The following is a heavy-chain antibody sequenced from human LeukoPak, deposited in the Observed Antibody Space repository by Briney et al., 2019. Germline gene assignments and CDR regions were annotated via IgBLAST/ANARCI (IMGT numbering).Heavy chain of an antibody. J-gene: IGHJ4*02. CDR3: ARHSSGWPYEPDY. Sequence: ASVKVSCKASGYTFTSYYMHWVRQAPGQGLEWMGIINPSGGSTSYAQKFQGRVTMTRNTSISTAYMELSSLRSEDTAVYYCARHSSGWPYEPDYWGQGTLVTVSS. CDR2: INPSGGST. V-gene: IGHV1-46*01. CDR1: GYTFTSYY. D-gene: IGHD6-19*01.